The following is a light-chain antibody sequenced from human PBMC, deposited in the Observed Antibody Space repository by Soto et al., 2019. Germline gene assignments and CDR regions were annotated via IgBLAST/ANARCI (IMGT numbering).Light chain of an antibody. Sequence: EVVMTQSPATLSVSPGERTSLSCRVSQSVGSNLGWYQQKPGQAPRLLMLKASTRAAGIPARFSGSGSGTEFTLTISSLQSEDVAVYYCQQYATWPLTFGGGTKVEIK. V-gene: IGKV3-15*01. CDR1: QSVGSN. J-gene: IGKJ4*01. CDR2: KAS. CDR3: QQYATWPLT.